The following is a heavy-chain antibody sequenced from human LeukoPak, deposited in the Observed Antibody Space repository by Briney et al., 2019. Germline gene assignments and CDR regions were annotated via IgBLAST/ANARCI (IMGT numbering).Heavy chain of an antibody. CDR3: AKDDGGSYYIYYYYMDV. CDR2: ISGSGGNT. Sequence: GGSLRLSCAASGFTFSNYGMSWVRQAPGKGLEWVSAISGSGGNTYYADSVKGRFTISRYNSKNTLYLQMNSLRAEDTAVYYCAKDDGGSYYIYYYYMDVWGKGTTVTISS. J-gene: IGHJ6*03. CDR1: GFTFSNYG. D-gene: IGHD3-16*01. V-gene: IGHV3-23*01.